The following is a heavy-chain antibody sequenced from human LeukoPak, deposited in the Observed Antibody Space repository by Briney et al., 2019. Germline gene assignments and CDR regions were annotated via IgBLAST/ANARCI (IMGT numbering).Heavy chain of an antibody. CDR2: TYYRSTWYN. D-gene: IGHD2-2*01. V-gene: IGHV6-1*01. CDR3: ARRLTQYDCFDP. J-gene: IGHJ5*02. Sequence: SQTLSFTCAISGDSVSSNSVTWNWIRQSPSRGLEWLGRTYYRSTWYNDYAVSVRGRITVNPDTPKNQFSLHLNSVTPEDTAVYYCARRLTQYDCFDPWGQGILVTVSS. CDR1: GDSVSSNSVT.